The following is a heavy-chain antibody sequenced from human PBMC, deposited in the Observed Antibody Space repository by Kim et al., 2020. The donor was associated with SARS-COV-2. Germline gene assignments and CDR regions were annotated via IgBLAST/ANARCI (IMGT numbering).Heavy chain of an antibody. V-gene: IGHV4-59*13. CDR2: SYSNGNT. Sequence: SETLSLTCTVSGASTSSYHWSWIRQSPGKQLEWIGNSYSNGNTESNPSLTSRVAISFDTSKNHFSLELRSVTAADTAVYYCARHPPILGVSGTGWVDP. J-gene: IGHJ5*02. CDR1: GASTSSYH. D-gene: IGHD3-3*01. CDR3: ARHPPILGVSGTGWVDP.